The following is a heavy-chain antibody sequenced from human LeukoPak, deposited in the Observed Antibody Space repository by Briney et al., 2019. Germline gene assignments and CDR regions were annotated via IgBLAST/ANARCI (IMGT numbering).Heavy chain of an antibody. Sequence: GGSLRHSCAASPLTFSSYSLNWVRQAPGKGLERVSSITTSSRYIYYADSVKGRFTISRDNAKNSLYLQMNSLRVEDTAVYYCARDYSPPHWSENSGYFDSWGQGTLVTVSS. D-gene: IGHD1-26*01. CDR1: PLTFSSYS. V-gene: IGHV3-21*01. CDR2: ITTSSRYI. J-gene: IGHJ4*02. CDR3: ARDYSPPHWSENSGYFDS.